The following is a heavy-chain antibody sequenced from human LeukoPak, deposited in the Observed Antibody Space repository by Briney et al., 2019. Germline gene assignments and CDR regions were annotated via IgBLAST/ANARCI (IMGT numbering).Heavy chain of an antibody. CDR3: AKPRLKSGYYLFDY. D-gene: IGHD3-22*01. CDR1: GFTFSSYA. Sequence: GRSLRLSCAASGFTFSSYAMSWVRQAPGKGLEWVSAISGSGGSTSYADSVKGRFTISRDNPKNTLYLQMNSLRAEDTAVYYCAKPRLKSGYYLFDYWGQGTLVTVSS. J-gene: IGHJ4*02. CDR2: ISGSGGST. V-gene: IGHV3-23*01.